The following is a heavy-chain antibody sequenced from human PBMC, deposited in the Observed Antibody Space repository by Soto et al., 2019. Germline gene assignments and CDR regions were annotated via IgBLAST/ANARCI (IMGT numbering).Heavy chain of an antibody. J-gene: IGHJ6*02. D-gene: IGHD3-10*01. CDR2: IVVGSGNT. CDR1: GFTFTSSA. V-gene: IGHV1-58*01. Sequence: SVKVSCKASGFTFTSSAVQWVRQARGQRLEWIGWIVVGSGNTNYAQKFQERVTITRDMSTSTAYMELSSLRSEDTAVYYCAAGSGSYGLYYYYYYYGMDVWGQGTTVTVSS. CDR3: AAGSGSYGLYYYYYYYGMDV.